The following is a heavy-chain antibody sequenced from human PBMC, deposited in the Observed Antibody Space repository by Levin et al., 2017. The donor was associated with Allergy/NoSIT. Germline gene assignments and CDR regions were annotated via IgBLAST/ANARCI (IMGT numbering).Heavy chain of an antibody. CDR3: ARHDEKTLIRGIDYYMAV. CDR2: IHYSGST. J-gene: IGHJ6*03. Sequence: SQTLSLPCTVSGGSISRYYWSWIRQSPGKGLEYIGYIHYSGSTNYNPSLKSRVTMSVDTSKNQFSLKLSSVTAADTAVYYCARHDEKTLIRGIDYYMAVWGKGTTVTVSS. D-gene: IGHD3-10*01. V-gene: IGHV4-59*08. CDR1: GGSISRYY.